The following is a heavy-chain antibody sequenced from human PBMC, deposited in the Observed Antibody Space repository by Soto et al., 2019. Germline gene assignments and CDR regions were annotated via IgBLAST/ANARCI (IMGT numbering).Heavy chain of an antibody. Sequence: QVQLVESGGGVVQPGTSLRLSCAASGLTFSTSIIHWVRQAPGKGLEWLAVMSDNGITQFYADSVRGRFTASRDNSKATTYLQMNSLRAEDTALYYCARRYCRSERCGGNDGFDDWGQGTMVTVSS. CDR2: MSDNGITQ. CDR3: ARRYCRSERCGGNDGFDD. CDR1: GLTFSTSI. J-gene: IGHJ3*01. D-gene: IGHD2-15*01. V-gene: IGHV3-30*04.